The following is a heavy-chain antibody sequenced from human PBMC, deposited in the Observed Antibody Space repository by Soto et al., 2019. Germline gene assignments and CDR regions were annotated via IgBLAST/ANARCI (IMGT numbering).Heavy chain of an antibody. Sequence: EVQLLESGGGLVQPGGSLRLSCGASGFTFSSYAMRWVRQAPGKGLEWVSAISGSGNSTYHADSVKRRFTISRDNSKNTLYLQMNSLRAEDTVVYYCERRGSGSYYDYWGQGTLVTVSS. J-gene: IGHJ4*02. D-gene: IGHD1-26*01. V-gene: IGHV3-23*01. CDR2: ISGSGNST. CDR3: ERRGSGSYYDY. CDR1: GFTFSSYA.